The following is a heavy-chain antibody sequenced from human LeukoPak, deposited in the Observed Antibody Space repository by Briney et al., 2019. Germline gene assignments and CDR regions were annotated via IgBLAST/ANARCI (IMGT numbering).Heavy chain of an antibody. CDR1: GYTFTDYY. V-gene: IGHV1-69-2*01. D-gene: IGHD6-13*01. CDR2: VDPEDGET. CDR3: ATYTGYSSSGGAFDI. J-gene: IGHJ3*02. Sequence: ASVKISCKVSGYTFTDYYMHWVQQAPGKGLEWMGLVDPEDGETIYAEKFQGRVTITADTSTDTAYMELSSLRSEDTAVYYCATYTGYSSSGGAFDIWGQGTMVTVSS.